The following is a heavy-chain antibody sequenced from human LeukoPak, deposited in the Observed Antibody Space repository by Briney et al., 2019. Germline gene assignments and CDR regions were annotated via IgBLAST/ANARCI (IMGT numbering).Heavy chain of an antibody. CDR3: ARGGGYSYGYFDY. CDR2: IYHSGST. CDR1: GGSISSGGYS. V-gene: IGHV4-30-2*01. D-gene: IGHD5-18*01. Sequence: SETLSLTCAVSGGSISSGGYSWSWIRQPPGKGLEWIGYIYHSGSTYYNPSLKSRATISVDRSKNQFSLKLSSVTAADTAVYYCARGGGYSYGYFDYWGQGTLVTVSS. J-gene: IGHJ4*02.